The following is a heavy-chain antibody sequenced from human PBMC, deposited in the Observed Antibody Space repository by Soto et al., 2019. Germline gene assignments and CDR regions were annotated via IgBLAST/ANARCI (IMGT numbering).Heavy chain of an antibody. CDR1: GYTFTGYF. D-gene: IGHD3-22*01. V-gene: IGHV1-2*02. CDR2: INPNSGDT. Sequence: ASVKVSCKASGYTFTGYFMHWVRQAPGQGLEWMGWINPNSGDTNYAQKFQGRVTMTRDTSINTASMDLSRLSSDDTAVYFCARVSIYYDSTGALDYWGQGTLVPVSS. CDR3: ARVSIYYDSTGALDY. J-gene: IGHJ4*02.